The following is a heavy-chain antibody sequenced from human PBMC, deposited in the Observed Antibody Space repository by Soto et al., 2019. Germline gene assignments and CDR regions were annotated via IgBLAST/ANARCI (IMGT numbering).Heavy chain of an antibody. CDR3: ARHDTGYCSSTSCQYNWFDP. J-gene: IGHJ5*02. CDR2: IYYSGST. D-gene: IGHD2-2*01. CDR1: GGSISSSSYY. V-gene: IGHV4-39*01. Sequence: QLQLQESGPGLVKPSETLSLTCTVSGGSISSSSYYWGWIRQPPGKGLEWIGSIYYSGSTYYNPSLKSRVTISVDTSKNQFSLKLSSVTAADTAVYYCARHDTGYCSSTSCQYNWFDPWGQGTLVTVSS.